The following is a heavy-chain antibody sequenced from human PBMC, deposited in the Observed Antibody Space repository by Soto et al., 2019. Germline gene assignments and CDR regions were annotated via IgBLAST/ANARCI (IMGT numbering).Heavy chain of an antibody. J-gene: IGHJ5*02. D-gene: IGHD6-13*01. V-gene: IGHV4-30-4*01. CDR3: ARDSAAATGWFDP. CDR1: GGSISSGDYY. Sequence: QVQLQESGPGLVKPSQTLSLTCTVSGGSISSGDYYWSWIRQPPGQGLEWIGYIYYSGSTYYNPSLKSRVTISVDTSKNQFSLKLSSVTAADTAVYYCARDSAAATGWFDPWGQGTLVTVSS. CDR2: IYYSGST.